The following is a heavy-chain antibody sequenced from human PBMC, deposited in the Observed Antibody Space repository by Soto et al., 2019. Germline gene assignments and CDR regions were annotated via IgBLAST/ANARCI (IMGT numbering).Heavy chain of an antibody. V-gene: IGHV4-59*01. J-gene: IGHJ3*02. CDR3: ARMGIAYCGGDCYSGAFDI. D-gene: IGHD2-21*02. Sequence: SETLSLTCTVSGGSISSYYWSWIRQPPGKGLEWIGYIYYSGSTNYNPSLKSRVTISVDTSKNQFSLKLSSVTAADTAVYYCARMGIAYCGGDCYSGAFDIWGQGTMVTVSS. CDR2: IYYSGST. CDR1: GGSISSYY.